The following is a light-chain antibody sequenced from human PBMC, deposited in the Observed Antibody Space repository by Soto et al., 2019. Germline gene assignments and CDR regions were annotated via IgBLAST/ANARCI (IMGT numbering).Light chain of an antibody. J-gene: IGKJ2*01. CDR3: MQALQTPRT. CDR1: QSLLHTNGYNY. CDR2: LGS. Sequence: DIVMTQSPLSLTDTPGESASISCWSSQSLLHTNGYNYFDWYLQKPGQSPQLLIYLGSNRASGVPDRFSGRGSGTDFTLRISRVEADDVGVYYCMQALQTPRTFGQGTKLEIK. V-gene: IGKV2-28*01.